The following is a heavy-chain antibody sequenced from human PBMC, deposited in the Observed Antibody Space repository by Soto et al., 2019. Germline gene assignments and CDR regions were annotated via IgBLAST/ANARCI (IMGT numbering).Heavy chain of an antibody. CDR2: ISSSSSYI. J-gene: IGHJ4*02. CDR3: ARDTITFGGVIVIPPDY. CDR1: GFTFSSYS. D-gene: IGHD3-16*02. Sequence: EVQLVESGGGLVKPGGSLRLSCAASGFTFSSYSMNWVCQAPGKGLEWVSSISSSSSYIYYADSVKGRFTISRDNAKNSLYLQMNSLRAEDTAVYYCARDTITFGGVIVIPPDYWGQGTLVTVSS. V-gene: IGHV3-21*01.